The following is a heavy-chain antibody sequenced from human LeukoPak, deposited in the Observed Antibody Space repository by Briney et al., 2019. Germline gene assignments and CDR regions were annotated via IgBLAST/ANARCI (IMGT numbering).Heavy chain of an antibody. Sequence: ASVKVSCKASRYTFTSYGISWVRQAPGQGLEWMGWISAYNGNTNYAQKLQGRVTMTTDTSTSTAYMELRSLRSDDTAVYYCARGDCTNGVCYRLHDYWGQGTLVTVSS. CDR3: ARGDCTNGVCYRLHDY. V-gene: IGHV1-18*01. J-gene: IGHJ4*02. CDR1: RYTFTSYG. D-gene: IGHD2-8*01. CDR2: ISAYNGNT.